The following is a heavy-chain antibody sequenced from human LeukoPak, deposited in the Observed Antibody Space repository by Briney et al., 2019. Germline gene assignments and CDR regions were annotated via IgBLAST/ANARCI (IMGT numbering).Heavy chain of an antibody. CDR3: ARGLTRYYYDSSGFWYYFDY. CDR1: GGSFSGYY. J-gene: IGHJ4*02. V-gene: IGHV4-34*01. Sequence: PSETLSLTCAVYGGSFSGYYWSWIRQPPGKGLEWIGEINHSGSTNYNPPLKSRVTISVDTSKNQFSLKLSSVTAADTAVYYCARGLTRYYYDSSGFWYYFDYWGQGTLVTVSS. CDR2: INHSGST. D-gene: IGHD3-22*01.